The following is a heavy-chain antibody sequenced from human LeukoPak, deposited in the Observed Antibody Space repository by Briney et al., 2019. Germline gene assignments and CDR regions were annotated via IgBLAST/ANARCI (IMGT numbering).Heavy chain of an antibody. CDR3: ASTGNYGSGSPLRY. D-gene: IGHD3-10*01. Sequence: GGSLRLSCAASGFTFDDYGMSWVRQAPGKGLEWVSGINWNGGSTGYADSVKGRFTISRDNAKNSLYLQMNSLRAEDTALYYCASTGNYGSGSPLRYWGQGTLVTVSS. CDR1: GFTFDDYG. CDR2: INWNGGST. V-gene: IGHV3-20*04. J-gene: IGHJ4*02.